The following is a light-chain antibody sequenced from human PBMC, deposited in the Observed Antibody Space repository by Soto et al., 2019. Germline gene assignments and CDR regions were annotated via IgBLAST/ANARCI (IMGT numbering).Light chain of an antibody. CDR1: SSNIGRNT. J-gene: IGLJ2*01. CDR2: SNH. CDR3: AAWDDSPNGVI. V-gene: IGLV1-44*01. Sequence: QSVLTQPPSASGTPGQRVTISCSGSSSNIGRNTVHWYQHLPGTAPKLLIYSNHQRPSGVTDRFSGSKSGTSASLAISGLQSDDEADYYCAAWDDSPNGVIFGGGTKLTVL.